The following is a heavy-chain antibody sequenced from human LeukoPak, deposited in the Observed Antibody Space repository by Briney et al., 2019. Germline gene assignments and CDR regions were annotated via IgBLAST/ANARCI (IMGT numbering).Heavy chain of an antibody. CDR1: GFTFSSYA. V-gene: IGHV3-23*01. D-gene: IGHD6-13*01. CDR3: AKEHSSRNYYYYGMDV. Sequence: PGGSLRLSCAASGFTFSSYAMSWVRQAPGKGLEWVSAISGSGGSAYYADSVKGRFTISRDNSKNTLYLQMNSLRAEDTAVYYCAKEHSSRNYYYYGMDVWGQGTTVTVSS. CDR2: ISGSGGSA. J-gene: IGHJ6*02.